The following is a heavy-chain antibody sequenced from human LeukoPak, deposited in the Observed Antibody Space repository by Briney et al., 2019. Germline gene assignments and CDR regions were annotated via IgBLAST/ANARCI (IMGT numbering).Heavy chain of an antibody. CDR2: INPNSGGT. CDR3: ARDGIDIVVVPAASGVGYYYYGMDV. J-gene: IGHJ6*02. Sequence: ASVKVSCKASGYTFSGYYMHWVRQAPGQGLEWMGWINPNSGGTNYAQKFQGRVTMTRDTSISTAYMELSRLRSDDTAVYYCARDGIDIVVVPAASGVGYYYYGMDVWGQGTTVTVSS. CDR1: GYTFSGYY. V-gene: IGHV1-2*02. D-gene: IGHD2-2*01.